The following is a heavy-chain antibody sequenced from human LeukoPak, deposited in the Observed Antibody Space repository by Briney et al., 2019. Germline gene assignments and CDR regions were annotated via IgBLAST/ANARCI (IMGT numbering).Heavy chain of an antibody. J-gene: IGHJ5*02. CDR1: GGSFSSGGYY. CDR3: ARVYSATSPFDP. CDR2: IYYSGST. Sequence: SETLSLTCTVSGGSFSSGGYYWSWIRQHPGKGLEWIGYIYYSGSTYYNPSLKSRVTISVDTSKNQLSLKLSSVTAADTAVYYCARVYSATSPFDPWGQGTLVTISS. V-gene: IGHV4-31*03. D-gene: IGHD6-13*01.